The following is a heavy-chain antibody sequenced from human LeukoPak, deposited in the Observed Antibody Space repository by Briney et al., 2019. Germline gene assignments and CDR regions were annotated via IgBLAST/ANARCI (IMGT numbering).Heavy chain of an antibody. CDR2: ISYDGSNK. Sequence: GRSLRVSCAASGFTFSSYAMHWVRQAPGKGLEWVAVISYDGSNKYYADSVKGRFTISRDNSKNTLYLQMNSLRAEDTAVYYCARGGVAPKYYYYGMDVWGQGTTVTVSS. CDR1: GFTFSSYA. V-gene: IGHV3-30-3*01. J-gene: IGHJ6*02. CDR3: ARGGVAPKYYYYGMDV. D-gene: IGHD1-26*01.